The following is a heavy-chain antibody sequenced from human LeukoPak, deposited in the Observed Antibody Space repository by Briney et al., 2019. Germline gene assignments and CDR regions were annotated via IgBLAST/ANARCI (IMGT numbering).Heavy chain of an antibody. D-gene: IGHD1-26*01. J-gene: IGHJ4*02. CDR2: ISGSGNST. CDR1: GFTVSTNY. Sequence: GGSLRLSCAASGFTVSTNYMNWVRQAPGKGLEWVSAISGSGNSTYYPVSVKGRFSISRDNSKNTLYLQLSSLRAEDTAVYYCAKTLVGATSGPDYYFVSWGQGTLVTVSS. V-gene: IGHV3-23*01. CDR3: AKTLVGATSGPDYYFVS.